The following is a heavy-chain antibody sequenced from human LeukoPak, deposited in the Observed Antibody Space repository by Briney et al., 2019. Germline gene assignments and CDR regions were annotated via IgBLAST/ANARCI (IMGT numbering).Heavy chain of an antibody. J-gene: IGHJ3*02. CDR1: GFTFSGYA. Sequence: PGGSLRLSCAASGFTFSGYAMSWVRQAPGKGLEWVSAISGSGGSTYYADSVKGRSTISRDNSKNTLYLQMNSLRAEDTAVYYCAKAYCGGDCHDAFDIWGQGTMVTVSS. D-gene: IGHD2-21*02. V-gene: IGHV3-23*01. CDR2: ISGSGGST. CDR3: AKAYCGGDCHDAFDI.